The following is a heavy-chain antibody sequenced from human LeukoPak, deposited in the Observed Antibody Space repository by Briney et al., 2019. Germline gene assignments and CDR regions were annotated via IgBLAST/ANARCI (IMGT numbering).Heavy chain of an antibody. D-gene: IGHD3-9*01. CDR1: GYTFTSYG. V-gene: IGHV1-18*01. J-gene: IGHJ6*02. Sequence: ASVKVSCKASGYTFTSYGISWVRQAPGQGLEWMGWISAYNGNTNYAQKLQGRVTMTTDTSTSTAYMELRSLRSDDTAVYYCARETLLTGYLYYYYGMDVWGQGPTVTVSS. CDR2: ISAYNGNT. CDR3: ARETLLTGYLYYYYGMDV.